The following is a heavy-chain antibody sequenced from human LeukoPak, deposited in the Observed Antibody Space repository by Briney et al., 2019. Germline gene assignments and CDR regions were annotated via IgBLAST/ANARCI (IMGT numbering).Heavy chain of an antibody. D-gene: IGHD6-19*01. CDR1: GFTISSNY. CDR3: ARDYSSGWYYYYYYMDV. J-gene: IGHJ6*03. V-gene: IGHV3-53*01. CDR2: ISDGGST. Sequence: WGSLRLSCAASGFTISSNYMNWVRQAPGKGLDWVSVISDGGSTYYADSVRGRFTISRDNSKNTLFLQMNSLRAEETAVYYCARDYSSGWYYYYYYMDVWGKGTTVTVSS.